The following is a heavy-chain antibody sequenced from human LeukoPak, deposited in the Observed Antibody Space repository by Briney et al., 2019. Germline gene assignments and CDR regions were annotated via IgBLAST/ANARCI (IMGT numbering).Heavy chain of an antibody. CDR2: IYYSGST. CDR3: AREFIGTVTTPVRYNWFDP. Sequence: SETLSLTCTVSGGSISSSSHYWGWIRQPPGKGLEWIGSIYYSGSTYYNPSLKSRVTISVDTSKNQFSLKLSSVTAADTAVYYCAREFIGTVTTPVRYNWFDPWGQGTLVIVSS. J-gene: IGHJ5*02. CDR1: GGSISSSSHY. D-gene: IGHD4-11*01. V-gene: IGHV4-39*07.